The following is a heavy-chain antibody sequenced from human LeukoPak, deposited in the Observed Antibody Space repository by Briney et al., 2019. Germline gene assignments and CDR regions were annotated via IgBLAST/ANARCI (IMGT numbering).Heavy chain of an antibody. CDR1: GVSISSSNSY. J-gene: IGHJ4*02. CDR2: IYYSGNT. V-gene: IGHV4-39*01. CDR3: ARQTGSGLFILP. Sequence: PSETLSLSCTVSGVSISSSNSYWGWIRQPPGKGLEWIGSIYYSGNTYYNASLKSQVSISIDTSKNQFSLKLTSVTAADTAVYYCARQTGSGLFILPGGQGTLVTVSS. D-gene: IGHD3/OR15-3a*01.